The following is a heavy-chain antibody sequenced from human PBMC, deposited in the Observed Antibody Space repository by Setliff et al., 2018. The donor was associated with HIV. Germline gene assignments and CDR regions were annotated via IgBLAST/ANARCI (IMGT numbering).Heavy chain of an antibody. V-gene: IGHV1-18*01. CDR3: ARRADWFDL. Sequence: ASVKVSCKASGYSFTSFGISWVRQAPGQGLEWVGWMSDYNRNTEHAEKFRGRVTLTKDISTSTAYMELRSLRLDDTAAYYCARRADWFDLWGQGTLVT. J-gene: IGHJ5*02. CDR2: MSDYNRNT. CDR1: GYSFTSFG.